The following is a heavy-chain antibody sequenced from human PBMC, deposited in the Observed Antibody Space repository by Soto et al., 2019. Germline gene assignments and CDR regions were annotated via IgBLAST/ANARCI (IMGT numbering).Heavy chain of an antibody. CDR3: AREFLGTTGAFDI. Sequence: GGSLRLACAASGFTVSSNYMSWVRQAPGKGLEWVSVIYSGGSTYYADSVKGRFTISRDNSKNTLYLQMNSLRAEDTAVYYCAREFLGTTGAFDIWGQGTMVTVSS. CDR1: GFTVSSNY. J-gene: IGHJ3*02. D-gene: IGHD7-27*01. V-gene: IGHV3-53*01. CDR2: IYSGGST.